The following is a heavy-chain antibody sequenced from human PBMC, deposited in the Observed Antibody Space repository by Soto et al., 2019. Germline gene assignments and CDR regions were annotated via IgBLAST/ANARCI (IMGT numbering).Heavy chain of an antibody. Sequence: GGSLRLSCAASGFTFSSYWMSWVRQAPGKGLEWVANIKQDGSEKYYVDSVKGRFTISRDNAKNSLYLQMNSLRAEDTAVYYRARDIWIYSSSSVDSNGMGYYYGMDVWGQGTTVTVSS. J-gene: IGHJ6*02. CDR1: GFTFSSYW. D-gene: IGHD6-6*01. V-gene: IGHV3-7*05. CDR3: ARDIWIYSSSSVDSNGMGYYYGMDV. CDR2: IKQDGSEK.